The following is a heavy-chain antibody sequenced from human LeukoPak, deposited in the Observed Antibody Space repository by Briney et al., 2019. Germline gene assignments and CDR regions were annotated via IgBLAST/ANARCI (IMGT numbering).Heavy chain of an antibody. Sequence: ASVKVSCKASGYTFTSYGISWVRLAPGHGLEWMGWISAYNGNRKYEKKLQGRVTMTTDTATSTAYMELSSLRADDTAVYCCARDRWGVNYYQYMDVWGKGTTVTVSS. CDR2: ISAYNGNR. D-gene: IGHD3-10*01. CDR1: GYTFTSYG. CDR3: ARDRWGVNYYQYMDV. V-gene: IGHV1-18*01. J-gene: IGHJ6*03.